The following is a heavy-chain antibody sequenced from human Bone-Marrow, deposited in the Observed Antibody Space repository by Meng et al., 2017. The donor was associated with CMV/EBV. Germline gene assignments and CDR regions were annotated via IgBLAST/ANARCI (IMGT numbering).Heavy chain of an antibody. CDR3: ARAPPRFRGWFDP. CDR1: GYTFTAHY. J-gene: IGHJ5*02. V-gene: IGHV1-2*02. Sequence: ASVKVSCKASGYTFTAHYFHWVRQAPGQGLEWMGWIHPHRGDTNYAQQFQGRVTLTRDTSISTAYMELSRLRSDDTAVYYCARAPPRFRGWFDPWGQGHLVNVSS. D-gene: IGHD1-26*01. CDR2: IHPHRGDT.